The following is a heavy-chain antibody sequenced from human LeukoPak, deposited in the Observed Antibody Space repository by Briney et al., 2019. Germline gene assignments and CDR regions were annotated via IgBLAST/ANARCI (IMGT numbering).Heavy chain of an antibody. CDR2: ISAYNGNT. J-gene: IGHJ4*02. CDR3: ARSRGKKDYYDSSGYYPLLDY. V-gene: IGHV1-18*04. Sequence: APVKVSCKASGYTFTSYYMHWVRQAPGQGLEWMGWISAYNGNTNYAQKLQGRVTMTTDTSTSTAYMELRSLRSDDTAVYYCARSRGKKDYYDSSGYYPLLDYWGQGTLVTVSS. D-gene: IGHD3-22*01. CDR1: GYTFTSYY.